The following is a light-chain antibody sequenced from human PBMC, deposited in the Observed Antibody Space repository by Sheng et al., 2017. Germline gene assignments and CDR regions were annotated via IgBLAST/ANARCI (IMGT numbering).Light chain of an antibody. CDR1: SSDVGAYNH. Sequence: QSALTQPASVSGSHGQSITISCTGTSSDVGAYNHVSWYQQHPGKAPKLMIYDVSNRPSGVSDRFSGSKSGNTASLTISGLQSEDEADYYCASQRRTSGYVFGSGTKVAVL. CDR3: ASQRRTSGYV. CDR2: DVS. J-gene: IGLJ1*01. V-gene: IGLV2-14*03.